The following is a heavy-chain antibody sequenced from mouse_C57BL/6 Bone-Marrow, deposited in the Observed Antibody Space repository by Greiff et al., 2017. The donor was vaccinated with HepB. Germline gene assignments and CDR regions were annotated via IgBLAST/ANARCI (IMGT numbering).Heavy chain of an antibody. CDR3: ARSCCYGPLDV. CDR1: GYTFTSYG. J-gene: IGHJ1*03. CDR2: IYPRSGNT. V-gene: IGHV1-81*01. Sequence: VQLQESGAELVRPGASVKLSCKASGYTFTSYGISWVKQRTGQGLEWIGEIYPRSGNTYYNEKFKGKATLTADKSSSTAYMELRILTSEDSAVYFCARSCCYGPLDVWGTGTTVTVSS. D-gene: IGHD1-1*01.